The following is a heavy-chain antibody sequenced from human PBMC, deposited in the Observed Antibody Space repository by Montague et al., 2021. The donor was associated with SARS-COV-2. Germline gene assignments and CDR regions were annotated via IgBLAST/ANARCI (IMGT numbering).Heavy chain of an antibody. CDR1: GDSVSSNTVA. J-gene: IGHJ4*02. Sequence: CAISGDSVSSNTVAWNWFRQSPSRGLEWLGRTYYRSKWYNDYAVSMQSRVTINPDTSKNQFSLHVNSVTPEDTAVYYCARDSEYPIDYWGQGLLVTVSS. V-gene: IGHV6-1*01. D-gene: IGHD6-6*01. CDR3: ARDSEYPIDY. CDR2: TYYRSKWYN.